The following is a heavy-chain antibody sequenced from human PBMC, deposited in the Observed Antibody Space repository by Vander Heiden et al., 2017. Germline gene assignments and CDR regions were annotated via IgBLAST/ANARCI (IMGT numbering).Heavy chain of an antibody. CDR1: SNAW. CDR2: IKRKRVGGTT. D-gene: IGHD1-20*01. J-gene: IGHJ6*02. CDR3: TTDPPRSVWVV. Sequence: SNAWMNWVRQASGTGLEWVGRIKRKRVGGTTDYAAPVKGRFTISRDDSKNTLYLQMNSRKREDIAVYYCTTDPPRSVWVVWGQGTTVTVSS. V-gene: IGHV3-15*07.